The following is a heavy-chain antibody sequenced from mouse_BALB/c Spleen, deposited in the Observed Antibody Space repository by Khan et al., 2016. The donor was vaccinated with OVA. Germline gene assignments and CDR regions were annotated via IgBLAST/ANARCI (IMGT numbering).Heavy chain of an antibody. Sequence: EVALVESGGGLVQPGGSRKLSCAASGFTFRDYGLAWVRQAPGKGPECVSFISSLAYSIYYADTVTGRFTISRENAKNTLYLEMSSLRSEETAMYYCARSWAMVYWGQGTSVTVS. V-gene: IGHV5-15*02. CDR2: ISSLAYSI. CDR1: GFTFRDYG. J-gene: IGHJ4*01. CDR3: ARSWAMVY.